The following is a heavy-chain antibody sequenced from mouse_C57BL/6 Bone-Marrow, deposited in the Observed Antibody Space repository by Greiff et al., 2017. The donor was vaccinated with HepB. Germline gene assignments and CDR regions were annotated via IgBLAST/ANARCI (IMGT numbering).Heavy chain of an antibody. CDR2: ISNGGGST. J-gene: IGHJ1*03. CDR3: ARYYYGSTWYFDV. Sequence: EVQRVESGGGLVQPGGSLKLSCAASGFTFSDYYMYWVRQTPEKRLEWVAYISNGGGSTYYPDTVKGRFTISRDNAKYTLYLQMSRLKSEDTAMYYCARYYYGSTWYFDVWGTGTTVTVSS. V-gene: IGHV5-12*01. D-gene: IGHD1-1*01. CDR1: GFTFSDYY.